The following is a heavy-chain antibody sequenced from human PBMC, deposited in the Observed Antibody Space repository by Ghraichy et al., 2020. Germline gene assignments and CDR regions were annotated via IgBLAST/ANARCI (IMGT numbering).Heavy chain of an antibody. V-gene: IGHV3-21*01. CDR3: ARYGETRPEVDY. D-gene: IGHD4-17*01. J-gene: IGHJ4*02. CDR1: GFTFSSYS. CDR2: ISSSSSYI. Sequence: GGSLRLSCAASGFTFSSYSMNWVRQAPGKGLEWVSSISSSSSYIYYADSVKGRFTISRDNAKNSLYLQMNSLRAEDTAVYYCARYGETRPEVDYWGQGTLVTVSS.